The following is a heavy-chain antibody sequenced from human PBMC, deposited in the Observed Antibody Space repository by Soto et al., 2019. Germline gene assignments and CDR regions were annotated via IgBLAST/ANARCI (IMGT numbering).Heavy chain of an antibody. J-gene: IGHJ5*02. CDR2: INPRDGDT. CDR1: GYTFISYY. V-gene: IGHV1-46*01. CDR3: ARGYPSSTRLGWFDP. D-gene: IGHD2-2*01. Sequence: ASVKVFCKASGYTFISYYVHWVRHAPGQGLEWMGLINPRDGDTKYAQKFQGRVSVTRDTSTSTVYMEMNSLRSDDTAVYFCARGYPSSTRLGWFDPWGQGTLVTVSS.